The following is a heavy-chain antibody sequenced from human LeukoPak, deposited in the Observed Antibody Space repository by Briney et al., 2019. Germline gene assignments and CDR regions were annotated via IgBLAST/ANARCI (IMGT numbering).Heavy chain of an antibody. CDR3: AREASIAAAGWISDY. CDR2: ISTSGIT. J-gene: IGHJ4*02. Sequence: SETLSLTCTVSGGSIKSNYWTWIRQPAGKGLEWIGRISTSGITNYSPSLKSRVTISLDKAKNQFSLILASVTAADTALYYCAREASIAAAGWISDYWGQGTLVTVSS. V-gene: IGHV4-4*07. D-gene: IGHD6-13*01. CDR1: GGSIKSNY.